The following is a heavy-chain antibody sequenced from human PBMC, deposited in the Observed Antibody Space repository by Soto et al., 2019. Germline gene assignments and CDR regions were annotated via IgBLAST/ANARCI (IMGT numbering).Heavy chain of an antibody. CDR3: AKRRGAGGHFDY. CDR1: GFTFSSYA. V-gene: IGHV3-23*01. D-gene: IGHD2-15*01. Sequence: DVQLLESGGGLVQPEGSLRLSCAASGFTFSSYAMGWVRQGPGKGLEWVAVVSIGGSTHYADSVRGRFTISRDNSENTLSLQMNSLTAEDTAVYLCAKRRGAGGHFDYWGQGALVTVSS. CDR2: VSIGGST. J-gene: IGHJ4*02.